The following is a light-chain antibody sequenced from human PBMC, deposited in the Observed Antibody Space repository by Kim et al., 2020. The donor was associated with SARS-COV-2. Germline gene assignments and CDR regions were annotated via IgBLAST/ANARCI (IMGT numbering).Light chain of an antibody. Sequence: PGKTARITCGGNNIGSKSVHWYQQKPCQAPVLVVYDDSDRPSGIPERFSGSNSGNTATLTISRVEAGDGADYYCQVWDSSSDHHVVFGGGTQLTVL. V-gene: IGLV3-21*03. CDR3: QVWDSSSDHHVV. CDR2: DDS. J-gene: IGLJ2*01. CDR1: NIGSKS.